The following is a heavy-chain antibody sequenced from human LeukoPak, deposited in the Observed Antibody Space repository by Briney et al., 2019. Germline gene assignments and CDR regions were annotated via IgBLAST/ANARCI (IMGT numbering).Heavy chain of an antibody. CDR1: GFTFSSYG. D-gene: IGHD1-26*01. Sequence: GRSLRFSCAASGFTFSSYGMHWVRQAPGKGLEWVAVISYDGSNKYYADSVKGRFTISRDNSKNTLYLQMNSLRAEDTAVYYCAKAVGGSSSLWGQGTLVTVSS. CDR2: ISYDGSNK. V-gene: IGHV3-30*18. J-gene: IGHJ4*02. CDR3: AKAVGGSSSL.